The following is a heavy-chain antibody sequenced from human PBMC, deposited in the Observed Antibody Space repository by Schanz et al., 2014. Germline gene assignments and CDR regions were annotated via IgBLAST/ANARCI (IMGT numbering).Heavy chain of an antibody. J-gene: IGHJ4*02. V-gene: IGHV3-NL1*01. Sequence: QVQLVESGGGVVQPGGSLRLSCAASGFTFSKYGVHWVRQAPGKGLEWVSRMIGSGSSVFYADAVTGRFTISRDNLKNTVYLQLNIMRAGDTAVYYYEKARRRPYYGSASDFDSWGQGTLVAVSS. CDR3: EKARRRPYYGSASDFDS. CDR1: GFTFSKYG. CDR2: MIGSGSSV. D-gene: IGHD3-3*01.